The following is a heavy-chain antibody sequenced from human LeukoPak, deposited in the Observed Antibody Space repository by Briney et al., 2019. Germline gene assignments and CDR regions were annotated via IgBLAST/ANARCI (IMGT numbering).Heavy chain of an antibody. Sequence: GGSLRLSCAASGFTFSSYWMHWVRHAPGKGLVWVSRINSGGSSTSYADSVKGRFTISRDNAKNTLYLQMNSLRAEDTAVYYCAREDSSGYSGYWGQGTLVTVSS. CDR2: INSGGSST. CDR1: GFTFSSYW. V-gene: IGHV3-74*01. J-gene: IGHJ4*02. D-gene: IGHD3-22*01. CDR3: AREDSSGYSGY.